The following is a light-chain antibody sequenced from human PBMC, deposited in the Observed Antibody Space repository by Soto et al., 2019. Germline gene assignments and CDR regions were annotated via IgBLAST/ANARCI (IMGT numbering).Light chain of an antibody. Sequence: QSVLTQPPSVSAAPGQTVTISCSGSSSNIGNNYVSWYQQLPGTAPKLLIYDNNKRPSGIPDRFSGSKSGTSATLGITGLQTGDEADYYCGTWDSSLSADVFGTGTMLTVL. CDR3: GTWDSSLSADV. CDR2: DNN. V-gene: IGLV1-51*01. J-gene: IGLJ1*01. CDR1: SSNIGNNY.